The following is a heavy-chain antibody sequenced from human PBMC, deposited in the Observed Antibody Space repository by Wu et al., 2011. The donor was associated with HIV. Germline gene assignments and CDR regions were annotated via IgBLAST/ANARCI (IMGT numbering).Heavy chain of an antibody. CDR2: INPNSGGT. J-gene: IGHJ2*01. V-gene: IGHV1-2*02. CDR3: ARGVVVAATRSFDL. D-gene: IGHD2-15*01. Sequence: KPGSSVKVSCKASGGTFTSYAISWVRQAPGQGLEWMGWINPNSGGTNYAQKFQGRVTMTRDTSISTAFMELRSLRSDDTAVYYCARGVVVAATRSFDLWGRGTLVTVSS. CDR1: GGTFTSYA.